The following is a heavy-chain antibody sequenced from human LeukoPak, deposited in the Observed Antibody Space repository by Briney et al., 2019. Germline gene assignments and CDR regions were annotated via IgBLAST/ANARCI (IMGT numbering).Heavy chain of an antibody. CDR1: GITFSSYG. V-gene: IGHV3-23*01. D-gene: IGHD5-24*01. J-gene: IGHJ3*02. CDR3: AKSDGYNFNGAFDI. CDR2: ISGSGGST. Sequence: GGSLRLSCAASGITFSSYGMSWVRQAPGKGLEWVSAISGSGGSTYYADSVKGRFTISRDNSKNTLYLQMNSLRAEDTAVYYCAKSDGYNFNGAFDIWGQGTMVTVSS.